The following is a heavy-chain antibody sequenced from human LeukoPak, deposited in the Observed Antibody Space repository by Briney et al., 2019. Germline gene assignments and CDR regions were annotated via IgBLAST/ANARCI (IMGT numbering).Heavy chain of an antibody. CDR3: AKDQGIAVAGKETEYFQH. V-gene: IGHV3-7*01. Sequence: GGSLRLSCAASGFTFSSYWMNWVRQAPGKGLEWVAKIKQDGSEKYYVDSVKGRFTISRDNAENSLYLQMSSLRAEDTAVYYCAKDQGIAVAGKETEYFQHWGQGTLVTVSS. CDR1: GFTFSSYW. J-gene: IGHJ1*01. CDR2: IKQDGSEK. D-gene: IGHD6-19*01.